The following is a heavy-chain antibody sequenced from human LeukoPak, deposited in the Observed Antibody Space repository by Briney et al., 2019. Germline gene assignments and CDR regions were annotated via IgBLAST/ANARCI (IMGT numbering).Heavy chain of an antibody. D-gene: IGHD2-2*01. V-gene: IGHV3-66*02. Sequence: GGSLRLSCVASGFSVSNNYMNWVRQAPGKGLEWVSAIQSGGSTYYADSVKGRFTISRDNSKNTLYLQMNSLRAEDTAVYYCAKDAGSSTSWYAFDIWGQGTMVTVSS. J-gene: IGHJ3*02. CDR2: IQSGGST. CDR1: GFSVSNNY. CDR3: AKDAGSSTSWYAFDI.